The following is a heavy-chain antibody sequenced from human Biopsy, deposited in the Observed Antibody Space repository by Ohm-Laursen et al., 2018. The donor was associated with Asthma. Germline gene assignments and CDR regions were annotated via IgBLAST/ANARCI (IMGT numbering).Heavy chain of an antibody. V-gene: IGHV3-21*01. D-gene: IGHD6-13*01. CDR1: GYTFSRYS. CDR2: ISTASSFI. CDR3: VKDIRLQLWGSDS. Sequence: SLRLSCAASGYTFSRYSIHWVRQIPGKGLEWVASISTASSFIYYADSVRGRFTTSRDNARNSVYLQMNSLRAEDTALYYCVKDIRLQLWGSDSWGQGTLVTVSS. J-gene: IGHJ4*02.